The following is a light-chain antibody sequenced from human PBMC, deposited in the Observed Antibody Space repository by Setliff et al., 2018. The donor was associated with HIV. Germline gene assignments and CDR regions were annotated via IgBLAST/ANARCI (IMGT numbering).Light chain of an antibody. V-gene: IGLV2-14*01. CDR2: EVS. CDR1: SSDIGAFNY. J-gene: IGLJ1*01. CDR3: SSYTSHSLFV. Sequence: ALTQPASVSGSPGQSITVSCTGTSSDIGAFNYVSWYQQYPGKVPKLMIYEVSNRPSGISTRFSGSKSANTASLTISGLQAEDEADYYCSSYTSHSLFVFGPGTKVTVL.